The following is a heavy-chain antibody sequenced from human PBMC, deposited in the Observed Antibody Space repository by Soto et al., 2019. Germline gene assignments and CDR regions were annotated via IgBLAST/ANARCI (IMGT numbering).Heavy chain of an antibody. V-gene: IGHV3-33*01. CDR1: GFTFSSYG. J-gene: IGHJ4*02. CDR3: ARVRDSSGYSPAPFDY. Sequence: QVQLVESGGGVVQPGRSLRLSCAASGFTFSSYGMHWVRQAPGKGLEWVAVIWYDGSNKYYADSVKGRFTISRDNSKNTLYLQVNSLRAEDTAVYYCARVRDSSGYSPAPFDYWGQGTLVTISS. D-gene: IGHD3-22*01. CDR2: IWYDGSNK.